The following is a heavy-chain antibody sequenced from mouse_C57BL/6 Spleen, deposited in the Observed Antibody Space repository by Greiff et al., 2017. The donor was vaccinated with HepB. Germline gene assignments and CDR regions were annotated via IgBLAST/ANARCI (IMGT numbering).Heavy chain of an antibody. D-gene: IGHD1-1*01. Sequence: EVKLQQSGPVLVKPGASVKMSCKASGYTFTDYYMNWVKQSHGKSLEWIGVINPYNGGTSYNQKFKGKATLTVDKSSSTAYMELNSLTSEDSAVYYCASSYGGFYAMDYWGQGTSVTVSS. CDR3: ASSYGGFYAMDY. CDR2: INPYNGGT. J-gene: IGHJ4*01. V-gene: IGHV1-19*01. CDR1: GYTFTDYY.